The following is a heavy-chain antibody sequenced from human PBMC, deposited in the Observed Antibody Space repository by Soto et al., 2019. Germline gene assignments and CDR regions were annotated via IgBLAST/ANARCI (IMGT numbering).Heavy chain of an antibody. Sequence: SETLSLTCTVSGGSISSYYWSWIRQPPGKGLEWIGYIYYSGSTNYNPSLKSRVTISVDTSKNQFSLKLSSVTAADTAVYYCARDPYYYDSSGYLGYYGMDVWGQGTTVT. D-gene: IGHD3-22*01. CDR3: ARDPYYYDSSGYLGYYGMDV. CDR2: IYYSGST. CDR1: GGSISSYY. J-gene: IGHJ6*02. V-gene: IGHV4-59*01.